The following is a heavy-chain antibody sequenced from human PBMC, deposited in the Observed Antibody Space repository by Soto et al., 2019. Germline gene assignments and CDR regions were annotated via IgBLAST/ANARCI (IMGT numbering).Heavy chain of an antibody. Sequence: GASVKVSCKASGYTFTSYGISWVRQAPGQGLEWMGWISAYNGNTNYAQKLQGRVTMTTDTSTSTAYMELRSLRSDDTAVYYCARVGVVGATTSLYYYYGMDVWGQGTTVTVSS. D-gene: IGHD1-26*01. V-gene: IGHV1-18*01. CDR2: ISAYNGNT. CDR1: GYTFTSYG. J-gene: IGHJ6*02. CDR3: ARVGVVGATTSLYYYYGMDV.